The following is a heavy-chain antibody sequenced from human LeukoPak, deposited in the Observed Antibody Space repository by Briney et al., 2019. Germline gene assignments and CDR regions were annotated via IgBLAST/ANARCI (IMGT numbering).Heavy chain of an antibody. V-gene: IGHV3-7*03. D-gene: IGHD3-10*01. CDR1: GFTFNSYW. J-gene: IGHJ4*02. CDR2: MNQDGSEK. CDR3: ARDGDATMVRVRDY. Sequence: GGSLRLSCAASGFTFNSYWMSWVRQAPGKGLEWVANMNQDGSEKYYVESVRGRFTISRDNAKNSLYLQMNSLRAEDTGVYYCARDGDATMVRVRDYWGQGTLVTVSS.